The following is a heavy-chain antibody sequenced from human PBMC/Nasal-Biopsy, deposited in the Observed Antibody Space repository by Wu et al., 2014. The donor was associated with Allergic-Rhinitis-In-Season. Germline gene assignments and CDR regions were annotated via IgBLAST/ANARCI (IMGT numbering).Heavy chain of an antibody. D-gene: IGHD3-22*01. Sequence: TLSLTCTVSGGSISSRYWSWIRQFPGKGLEWIGYIRYNAGTEYNPSLESRVTILVDTSKNQFSLKLKSLTAADTAVYYCARGRQEISMIVVVVQGASWFFDVWGQGTLVTVSS. CDR1: GGSISSRY. J-gene: IGHJ4*02. CDR2: IRYNAGT. V-gene: IGHV4-59*11. CDR3: ARGRQEISMIVVVVQGASWFFDV.